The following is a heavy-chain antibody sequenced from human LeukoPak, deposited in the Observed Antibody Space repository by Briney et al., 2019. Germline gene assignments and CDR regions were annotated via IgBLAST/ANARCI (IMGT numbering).Heavy chain of an antibody. J-gene: IGHJ3*02. D-gene: IGHD3-16*02. CDR3: ARHTITFGGVIGNDAFDI. V-gene: IGHV4-61*05. Sequence: SETLSLTCTVSGGSISSSSYYWGWIRQPPGKGLEWIGYIYYSGSTNYNPSLKSRVTISVDTSKNQFSLKLSSVTAADTAVYYCARHTITFGGVIGNDAFDIWGQGTMVTVSS. CDR2: IYYSGST. CDR1: GGSISSSSYY.